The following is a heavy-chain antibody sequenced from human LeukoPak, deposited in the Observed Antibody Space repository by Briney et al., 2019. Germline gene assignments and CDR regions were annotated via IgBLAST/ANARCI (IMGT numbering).Heavy chain of an antibody. CDR2: IYYSGST. Sequence: SETLSLTCTVSGGSISSYYWSWIRQPPGKGLEWIGYIYYSGSTNYNPSLKSRVTISVDTSKNQFSLKLSSVTAADTAVYYCAREYCSSTSCYTERYFDYWGQGTLVTVSS. CDR1: GGSISSYY. D-gene: IGHD2-2*02. J-gene: IGHJ4*02. CDR3: AREYCSSTSCYTERYFDY. V-gene: IGHV4-59*01.